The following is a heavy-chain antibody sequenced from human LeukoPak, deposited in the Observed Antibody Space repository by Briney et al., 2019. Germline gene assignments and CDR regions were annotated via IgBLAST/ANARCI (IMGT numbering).Heavy chain of an antibody. J-gene: IGHJ4*02. V-gene: IGHV3-48*03. CDR1: GFVFSGYE. D-gene: IGHD4-17*01. CDR2: ISTTGRTL. Sequence: GGSLRLSCAASGFVFSGYEMDWVRQAPGKGLEWISSISTTGRTLNYADSVKGRFTISRDNAKNSLYLQMNSLSAEDTAVYYCARGDDYGDSLVAYWGQGTLVTVSS. CDR3: ARGDDYGDSLVAY.